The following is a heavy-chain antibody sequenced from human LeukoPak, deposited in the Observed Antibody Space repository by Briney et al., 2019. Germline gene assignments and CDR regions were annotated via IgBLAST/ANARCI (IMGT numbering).Heavy chain of an antibody. D-gene: IGHD6-19*01. J-gene: IGHJ4*02. V-gene: IGHV3-23*01. Sequence: PGGSLRLSCAASGFIFSSYAMSWVRQAPGKGLEWVSTISGSGGSTYYADSVKGRFTISRDNSKNTVYLQMNSLRAEDTAVYYCARDPGTVADTYFDYWGPGTLVTVSS. CDR1: GFIFSSYA. CDR3: ARDPGTVADTYFDY. CDR2: ISGSGGST.